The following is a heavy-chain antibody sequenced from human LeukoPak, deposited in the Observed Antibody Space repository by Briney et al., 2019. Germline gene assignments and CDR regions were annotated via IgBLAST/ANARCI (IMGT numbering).Heavy chain of an antibody. Sequence: SETLSLTCAVYGGSFSGYYWSWIRQPPGKGLEWIGEINHSGSTNYNPSLKSRVTISVDTSKNQFSLKLSSVTAADTAVYYCARGWMITFGGVIVPDYWGQGTLVTVSS. V-gene: IGHV4-34*01. D-gene: IGHD3-16*02. CDR3: ARGWMITFGGVIVPDY. CDR1: GGSFSGYY. CDR2: INHSGST. J-gene: IGHJ4*02.